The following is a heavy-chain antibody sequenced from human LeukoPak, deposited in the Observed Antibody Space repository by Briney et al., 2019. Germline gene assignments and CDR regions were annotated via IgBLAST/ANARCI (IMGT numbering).Heavy chain of an antibody. CDR1: GFTFSSYT. CDR3: ARVPNYDSFFDY. J-gene: IGHJ4*02. CDR2: ISFDGSNK. D-gene: IGHD3-22*01. V-gene: IGHV3-30-3*01. Sequence: GGSLRPSCAASGFTFSSYTMHWVRQAPGKGLEWVAVISFDGSNKYYADSVKGRFTISRDNSKNTLYLQMNSLRAEDTAVYYCARVPNYDSFFDYWGRGTLVTVSS.